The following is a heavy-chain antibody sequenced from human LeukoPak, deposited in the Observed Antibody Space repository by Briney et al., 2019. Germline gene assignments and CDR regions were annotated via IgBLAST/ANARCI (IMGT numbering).Heavy chain of an antibody. CDR2: SGAYIGNT. Sequence: ASVKISCKASGYVFSSFGVCWVRQAPGQGLEWMGWSGAYIGNTNYAQKFQGRLTMTTDASMSMAYMELRSLRSDDTAVYYCARGVRGSQKLDYRGQGTLVTVSS. D-gene: IGHD1-26*01. CDR3: ARGVRGSQKLDY. CDR1: GYVFSSFG. J-gene: IGHJ4*02. V-gene: IGHV1-18*01.